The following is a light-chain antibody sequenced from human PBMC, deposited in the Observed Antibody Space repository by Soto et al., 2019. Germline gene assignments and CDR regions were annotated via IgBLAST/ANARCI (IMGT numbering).Light chain of an antibody. CDR1: QSVSSN. Sequence: EIVMTQSPATLSVSPGERATLSCRASQSVSSNLAWYQRKPGQAPRLLIYGASTRATGIPARFSGSGSGTEFTLPISSLQSEDFAVYYCQGALTFGGGTKVEIK. J-gene: IGKJ4*01. CDR2: GAS. V-gene: IGKV3-15*01. CDR3: QGALT.